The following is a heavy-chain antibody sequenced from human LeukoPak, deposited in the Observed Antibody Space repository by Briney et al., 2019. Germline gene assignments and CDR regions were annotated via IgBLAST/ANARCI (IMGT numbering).Heavy chain of an antibody. D-gene: IGHD4-17*01. CDR3: ARGSDFGDYYLHH. Sequence: SQTLSLTCVISGDSVSSNRAAWNWVRQSPSRGLEWLGRTYYRSKWYNNYAVSVKSRITINADTSKIQFSLQLNSVTLEDTAVYYCARGSDFGDYYLHHWGQGTLVTVSS. V-gene: IGHV6-1*01. J-gene: IGHJ1*01. CDR2: TYYRSKWYN. CDR1: GDSVSSNRAA.